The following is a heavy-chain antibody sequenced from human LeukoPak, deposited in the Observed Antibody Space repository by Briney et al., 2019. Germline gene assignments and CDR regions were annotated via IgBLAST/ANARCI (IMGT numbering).Heavy chain of an antibody. J-gene: IGHJ2*01. V-gene: IGHV4-59*01. CDR2: TYYSGST. Sequence: SETLSRTCTVSGGSISSYYWSWIRQPPGKGLEGMGNTYYSGSTNYNPSLRSRVTISVDTSKNQFSLKLSSVTAADTAVYYCARPDYGDHGDWYFDLWGRGTLVTVSS. D-gene: IGHD4-17*01. CDR1: GGSISSYY. CDR3: ARPDYGDHGDWYFDL.